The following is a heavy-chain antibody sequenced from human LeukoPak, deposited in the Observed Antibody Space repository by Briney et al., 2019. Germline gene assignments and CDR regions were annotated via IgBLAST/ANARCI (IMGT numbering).Heavy chain of an antibody. CDR3: ARSGSSGYYPTRGYYFDY. Sequence: SETLSLTCTVSGYSISSANYWAWIRQPPGKALEWIGSIYHSGSTYYNPSLKSRVTISVDTSKNKFSLKLSSVTAADTAVYYCARSGSSGYYPTRGYYFDYWGQGTLVTVSS. D-gene: IGHD3-22*01. CDR2: IYHSGST. J-gene: IGHJ4*02. CDR1: GYSISSANY. V-gene: IGHV4-38-2*02.